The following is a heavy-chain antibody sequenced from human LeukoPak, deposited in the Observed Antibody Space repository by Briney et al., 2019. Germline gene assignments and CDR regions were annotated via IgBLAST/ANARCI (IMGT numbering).Heavy chain of an antibody. CDR3: ARDRGGDYDYVWGSYRYRGFDC. CDR1: GFTFSSYS. D-gene: IGHD3-16*02. V-gene: IGHV3-21*01. CDR2: ISSSSRYI. Sequence: GGSLRLSCAASGFTFSSYSMNWVRQAPGKGLEWVSSISSSSRYIYYADSVKGRFTISRDNAKNSLYLQMNSLRAEDTAVYYCARDRGGDYDYVWGSYRYRGFDCWGQGTLVTVSS. J-gene: IGHJ4*02.